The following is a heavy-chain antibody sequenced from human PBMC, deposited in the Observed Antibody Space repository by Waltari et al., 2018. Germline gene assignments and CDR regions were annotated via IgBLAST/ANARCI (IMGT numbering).Heavy chain of an antibody. J-gene: IGHJ4*02. Sequence: EVQLVESGGGLVKPGGSLRLSCAASGFTFSSYSMNWVRQAPGKGLEWVSSISSSSSYIYYADSVKGRFTISRDNAKNSLYLQMNSLRAEDMAVYYCARGFDWKLDYWGQGTLVTVSS. D-gene: IGHD3-9*01. CDR2: ISSSSSYI. CDR1: GFTFSSYS. CDR3: ARGFDWKLDY. V-gene: IGHV3-21*01.